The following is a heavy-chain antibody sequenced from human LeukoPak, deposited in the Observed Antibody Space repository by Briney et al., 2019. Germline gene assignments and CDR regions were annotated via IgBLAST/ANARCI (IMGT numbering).Heavy chain of an antibody. Sequence: WMGGFDPEDGETIYAQKFQGRVTMTEDTSTDTAYMELSSLRSEDTAVYYCATGSVVIPFDAWGQGTLVTVSS. CDR2: FDPEDGET. J-gene: IGHJ5*02. V-gene: IGHV1-24*01. D-gene: IGHD3-16*02. CDR3: ATGSVVIPFDA.